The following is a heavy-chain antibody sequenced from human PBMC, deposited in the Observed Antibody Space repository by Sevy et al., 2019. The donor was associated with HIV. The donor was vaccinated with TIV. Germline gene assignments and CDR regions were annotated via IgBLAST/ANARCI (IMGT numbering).Heavy chain of an antibody. CDR3: AREEYYYDDRYFDL. CDR1: GFTFSSYW. J-gene: IGHJ2*01. V-gene: IGHV3-74*01. CDR2: INSDGSST. D-gene: IGHD3-22*01. Sequence: GGSLRLSCAASGFTFSSYWMHWVRQAPGKGLVWVSRINSDGSSTSYADSVKGRFTISRDNAKNTLYLQMNSLRAEDTAVYYCAREEYYYDDRYFDLWGRGTLVTVSS.